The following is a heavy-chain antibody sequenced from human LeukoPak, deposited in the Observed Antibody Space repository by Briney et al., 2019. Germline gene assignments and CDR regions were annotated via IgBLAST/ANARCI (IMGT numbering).Heavy chain of an antibody. V-gene: IGHV3-53*01. Sequence: GGSLRLSCAASGFSVSDNYMSWVRQAPGKGLEWVSLIYTTDITYYADSVKGRFTISRDNSKNTVSLQMNSLRADDTAVYYCARAEYGNWFDPWGQGTLVTVSS. CDR1: GFSVSDNY. CDR2: IYTTDIT. J-gene: IGHJ5*02. D-gene: IGHD2-2*01. CDR3: ARAEYGNWFDP.